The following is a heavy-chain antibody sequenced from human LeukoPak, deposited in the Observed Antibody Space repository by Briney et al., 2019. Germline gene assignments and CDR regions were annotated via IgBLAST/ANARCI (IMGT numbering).Heavy chain of an antibody. CDR3: ARVTPGNYFDY. J-gene: IGHJ4*02. CDR2: IYSGGST. Sequence: GGSLRLSCTASGFTFGDYAISWVRQAPGKGLEWVSIIYSGGSTYYADSVKGRFTISRDNSKNTLYLQMNSLRAEDTAVYYCARVTPGNYFDYWGQGTLVTVSS. V-gene: IGHV3-53*01. CDR1: GFTFGDYA.